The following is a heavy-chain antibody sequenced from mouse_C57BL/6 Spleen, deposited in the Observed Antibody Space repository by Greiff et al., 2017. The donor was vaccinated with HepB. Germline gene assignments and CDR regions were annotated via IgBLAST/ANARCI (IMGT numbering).Heavy chain of an antibody. CDR3: ARSVYSPFAY. CDR2: IHPNSGST. D-gene: IGHD2-12*01. V-gene: IGHV1-64*01. J-gene: IGHJ3*01. CDR1: GYTFTSYW. Sequence: VQLQQSGAELVKPGASVKLSCKASGYTFTSYWMHWVKQRPGQGLEWIGMIHPNSGSTNYNEKFKSKATLTVDKSSSTAYMQLSSLTSEDSAVYYCARSVYSPFAYWGQGTLVTVSA.